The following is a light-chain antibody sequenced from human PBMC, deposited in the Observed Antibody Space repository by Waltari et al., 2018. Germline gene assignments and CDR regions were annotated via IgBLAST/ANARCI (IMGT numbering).Light chain of an antibody. Sequence: EIVMTQSPDTLSVSPGERATLSCRASQTVSSNLAWYQQKPGQAPRLLIYGASTRATGIPARFSGGGSGTEFTLTISSLQSEDFAVYYGQQYDKWPTFGQGTNVEIK. CDR2: GAS. V-gene: IGKV3-15*01. CDR3: QQYDKWPT. J-gene: IGKJ1*01. CDR1: QTVSSN.